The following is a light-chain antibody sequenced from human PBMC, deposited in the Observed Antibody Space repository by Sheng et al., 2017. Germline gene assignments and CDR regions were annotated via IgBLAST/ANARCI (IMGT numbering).Light chain of an antibody. V-gene: IGLV1-44*01. Sequence: QSVVTQPPSVSGTPGQRVTISSSGSSSNIGSNTVNWYQVLPGAAPKLLMSRTNQRSSGVPDRFSGSKSGTSASLAISGLQSEDEADYYCAVWDDNLNGWVFGGGTKLTVL. J-gene: IGLJ3*02. CDR3: AVWDDNLNGWV. CDR2: RTN. CDR1: SSNIGSNT.